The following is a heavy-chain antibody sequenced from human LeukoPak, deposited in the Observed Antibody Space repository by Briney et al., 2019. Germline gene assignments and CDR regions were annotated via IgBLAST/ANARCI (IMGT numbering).Heavy chain of an antibody. CDR1: GGTFSSYA. CDR3: ARGRLRFKWDDAFDI. V-gene: IGHV1-69*13. J-gene: IGHJ3*02. Sequence: SVKVSCKASGGTFSSYAISWVRQAPGQGREWMGGIIPIFCTANYAQKFQGRVTITADESTSTAYMELSSLRSEDTAVYYCARGRLRFKWDDAFDIWGQGTMVTVSS. D-gene: IGHD3-3*01. CDR2: IIPIFCTA.